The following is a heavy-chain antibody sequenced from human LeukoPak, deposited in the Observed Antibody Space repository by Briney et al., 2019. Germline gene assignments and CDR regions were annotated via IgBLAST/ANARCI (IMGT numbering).Heavy chain of an antibody. CDR2: ISWNSGSI. Sequence: GRPLRLSCAASGFTFDDYAMHWVRQAPGKGLEWVSGISWNSGSIGYADSVKGRFTISRDNAKNSLYLQMNSLRAEDMALYYCAKGYQLLSTPTFDYWGQGTLVTVSS. CDR1: GFTFDDYA. J-gene: IGHJ4*02. CDR3: AKGYQLLSTPTFDY. D-gene: IGHD2-2*01. V-gene: IGHV3-9*03.